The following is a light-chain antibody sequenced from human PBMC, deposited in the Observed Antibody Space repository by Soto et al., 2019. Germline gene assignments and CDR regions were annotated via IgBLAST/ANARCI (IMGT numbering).Light chain of an antibody. CDR1: QSIGGW. V-gene: IGKV1-5*03. CDR3: EQYISLPWT. Sequence: DIQMTQSPSTLSASVGVRVTITCRASQSIGGWLAWYQQRPGKPPKLLINMASTLETGVPPRFSGSGSGTLFTLTISSLQPDDFATYSCEQYISLPWTFGQGTKVEIK. J-gene: IGKJ1*01. CDR2: MAS.